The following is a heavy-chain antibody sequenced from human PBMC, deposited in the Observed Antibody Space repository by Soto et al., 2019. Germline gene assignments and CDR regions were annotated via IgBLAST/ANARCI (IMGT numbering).Heavy chain of an antibody. CDR2: IKQDGSEK. CDR1: GFTFSSYW. D-gene: IGHD6-13*01. J-gene: IGHJ5*02. CDR3: ARVTGIAAAGHNWFDP. V-gene: IGHV3-7*01. Sequence: GGSLRLSCAASGFTFSSYWMSWVRQAPGKGLEWVANIKQDGSEKYYVDSVKGRLTISRDNAKNSLYLQMNSLRAEDTAVYYCARVTGIAAAGHNWFDPWGQGTLVTVSS.